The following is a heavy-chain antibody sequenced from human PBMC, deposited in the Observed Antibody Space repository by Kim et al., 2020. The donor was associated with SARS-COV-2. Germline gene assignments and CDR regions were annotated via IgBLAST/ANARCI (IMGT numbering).Heavy chain of an antibody. CDR3: ARVYGGITMVRGDWFDP. Sequence: VKGRFTISRDNAKNSLYLQMNSLREEDTAVYYCARVYGGITMVRGDWFDPWGQGTLVTVSS. J-gene: IGHJ5*02. D-gene: IGHD3-10*01. V-gene: IGHV3-48*02.